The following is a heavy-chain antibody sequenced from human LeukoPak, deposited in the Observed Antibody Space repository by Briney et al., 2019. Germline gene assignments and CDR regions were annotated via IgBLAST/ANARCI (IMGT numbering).Heavy chain of an antibody. J-gene: IGHJ4*02. Sequence: PGGSLRLSCAASGDXWMSWVRQAPGKGLEWVGRIKSKTDGGTTDYAAPVKGRFTISRDDSKNTLYLQMNSLKTEDTAVYYCTTDIIGMANWGQGTLVTVSS. CDR3: TTDIIGMAN. D-gene: IGHD5-24*01. V-gene: IGHV3-15*01. CDR1: GDXW. CDR2: IKSKTDGGTT.